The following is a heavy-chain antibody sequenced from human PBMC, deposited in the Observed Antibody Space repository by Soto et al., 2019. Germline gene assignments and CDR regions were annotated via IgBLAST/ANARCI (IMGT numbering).Heavy chain of an antibody. Sequence: QVQLVQSGAEVKKPGSSVKVSCKASGGTFSSYAISWVRQAPGQGLEWMGGIIPIFGTANYAQKFQGRVTITVDESTSTAYMELSSLRSEDTAVYYCARGRGTYYYDSSGYARLGVFDYWGQGTLVTVSS. D-gene: IGHD3-22*01. V-gene: IGHV1-69*01. J-gene: IGHJ4*02. CDR1: GGTFSSYA. CDR3: ARGRGTYYYDSSGYARLGVFDY. CDR2: IIPIFGTA.